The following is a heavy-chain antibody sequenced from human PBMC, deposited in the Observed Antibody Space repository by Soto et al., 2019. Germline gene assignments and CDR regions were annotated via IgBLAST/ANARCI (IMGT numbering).Heavy chain of an antibody. Sequence: QVQLVESGGGVVQPGRSLRLSCAASGFTFSSYGMHWVRQAPGKGLERVAVIWYDGSNKYYADSVKGRFTISRDNSKNTLYLQMNSLRAEDTDVYYCARDKRWFGDSFDIWGQGTMVTVSS. CDR2: IWYDGSNK. V-gene: IGHV3-33*01. CDR3: ARDKRWFGDSFDI. CDR1: GFTFSSYG. D-gene: IGHD3-10*01. J-gene: IGHJ3*02.